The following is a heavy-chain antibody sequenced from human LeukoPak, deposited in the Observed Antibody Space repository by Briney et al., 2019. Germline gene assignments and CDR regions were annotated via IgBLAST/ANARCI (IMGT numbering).Heavy chain of an antibody. CDR2: VNHSGYT. CDR1: GTSFSSYY. D-gene: IGHD4-17*01. J-gene: IGHJ4*02. V-gene: IGHV4-34*01. Sequence: KPSETLSLTCGVSGTSFSSYYWSWIRQTPGKGLEWIGEVNHSGYTNMNPSIKSRVTTSVDASKNQFSLRMNTVTAADTAVYFCARMTTGHDYWGQGTLVTVSS. CDR3: ARMTTGHDY.